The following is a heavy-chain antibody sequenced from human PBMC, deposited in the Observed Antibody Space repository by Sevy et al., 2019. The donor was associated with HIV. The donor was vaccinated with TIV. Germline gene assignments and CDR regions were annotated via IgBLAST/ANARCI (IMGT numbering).Heavy chain of an antibody. D-gene: IGHD2-21*01. V-gene: IGHV1-69*10. CDR1: GGSLSDYG. J-gene: IGHJ4*02. CDR2: IIPRVGLT. Sequence: ASVKVSCKASGGSLSDYGMNWVRQAPGQGLEWTGGIIPRVGLTNYAQKFHDRLTITADESTSTVYIEVRRLTSEDTGVYYCASVRPCGGDCYFFDSWGQGTLVTVSS. CDR3: ASVRPCGGDCYFFDS.